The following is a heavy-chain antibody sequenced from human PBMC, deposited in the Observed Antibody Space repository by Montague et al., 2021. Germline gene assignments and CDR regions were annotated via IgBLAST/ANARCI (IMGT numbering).Heavy chain of an antibody. V-gene: IGHV4-39*02. J-gene: IGHJ6*03. CDR2: LDYSGTT. CDR1: GDSISSKGNF. Sequence: SETLSLTCSVSGDSISSKGNFWGWIRQPPGKGLEWIGVLDYSGTTYYSPSLRSRVTISVDTSNNHFSLKLGSVTAADTAMYYCARERDRYYYMDIWGKGTTITVSS. CDR3: ARERDRYYYMDI.